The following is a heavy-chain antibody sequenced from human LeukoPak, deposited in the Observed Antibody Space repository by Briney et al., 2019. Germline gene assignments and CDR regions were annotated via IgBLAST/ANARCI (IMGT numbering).Heavy chain of an antibody. J-gene: IGHJ1*01. V-gene: IGHV3-30*02. CDR3: AKWGLEQQWLVYAEYFQH. CDR2: IRYDGSNK. Sequence: GGSLRLSCAASGFTFSSYGMHWVRQAPGKGLEWVAFIRYDGSNKYYADSVKGRFTISRDNSKNTLYLQMNSLRAEDTAVYYCAKWGLEQQWLVYAEYFQHWGQGTLVTVSS. D-gene: IGHD6-19*01. CDR1: GFTFSSYG.